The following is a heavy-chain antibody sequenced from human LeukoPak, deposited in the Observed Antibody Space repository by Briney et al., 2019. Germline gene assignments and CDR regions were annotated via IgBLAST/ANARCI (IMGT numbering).Heavy chain of an antibody. CDR2: ISAYKGNT. CDR3: ARGPGGRSGYYPLEDYYYYYYMDV. D-gene: IGHD3-22*01. Sequence: ASVKVSCKASGYTFTSYGINWVRQAPGQGLEWTGWISAYKGNTNYAQKVQGRVTMTTDTSTTTAYMELRSLRPDDTAVYYCARGPGGRSGYYPLEDYYYYYYMDVWGKGTTVTVSS. V-gene: IGHV1-18*01. J-gene: IGHJ6*03. CDR1: GYTFTSYG.